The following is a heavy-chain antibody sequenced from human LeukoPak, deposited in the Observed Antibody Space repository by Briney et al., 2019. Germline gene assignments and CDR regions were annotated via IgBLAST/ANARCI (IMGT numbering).Heavy chain of an antibody. CDR1: GFTFSSSA. D-gene: IGHD1-1*01. J-gene: IGHJ4*02. CDR3: ATHYDWTFDC. V-gene: IGHV3-7*01. Sequence: GGSLRLSCAASGFTFSSSAMTRVRQAPGKGLEWVANIKPDGSEEYYVDSVKGRFSISRDNAKNSLYLQMNSLRGEDTAVYYCATHYDWTFDCWGQGTLVTVSS. CDR2: IKPDGSEE.